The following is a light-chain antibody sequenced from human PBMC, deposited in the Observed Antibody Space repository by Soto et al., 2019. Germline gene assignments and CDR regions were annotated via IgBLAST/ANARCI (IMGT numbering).Light chain of an antibody. CDR3: IAYAGSNKVYV. V-gene: IGLV2-8*01. Sequence: QSALTQPPSASGSPGQSVTISCAGTSSDVGGYNYVSWYQQHPGKAPKLMIYEVIKRPSGVPDRFSGSRSGNTASLTVSGLQAEDEADYYCIAYAGSNKVYVFGSGTKLTVL. J-gene: IGLJ1*01. CDR2: EVI. CDR1: SSDVGGYNY.